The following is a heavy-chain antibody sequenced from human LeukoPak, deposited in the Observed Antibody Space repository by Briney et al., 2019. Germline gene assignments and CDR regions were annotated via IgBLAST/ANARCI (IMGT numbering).Heavy chain of an antibody. CDR2: ISSSRSYI. CDR3: APGQQLVGGGLDY. CDR1: GFTFSSYS. J-gene: IGHJ4*02. D-gene: IGHD6-13*01. V-gene: IGHV3-21*01. Sequence: GGSLRLSCAASGFTFSSYSMNWVRHAPGKGLEWVSSISSSRSYIYYADSVKGRFTISRDNAKNSLYLQMNSLRAEDTAVYYCAPGQQLVGGGLDYWGQGTLVTVSS.